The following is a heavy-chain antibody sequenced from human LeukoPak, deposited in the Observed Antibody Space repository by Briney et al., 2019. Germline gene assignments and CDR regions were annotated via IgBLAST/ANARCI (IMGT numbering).Heavy chain of an antibody. CDR2: ITASSTAI. Sequence: GGSLRLSCAASGFTFNTYTMSWVRQAPGKGLEWVSSITASSTAIYSADSVKGRFTISRDNAKNSLYLQMNSLRAEDTAVYYCARTYYDILTGYDPYFDYWGQGNLVTVSS. CDR3: ARTYYDILTGYDPYFDY. CDR1: GFTFNTYT. J-gene: IGHJ4*02. V-gene: IGHV3-21*01. D-gene: IGHD3-9*01.